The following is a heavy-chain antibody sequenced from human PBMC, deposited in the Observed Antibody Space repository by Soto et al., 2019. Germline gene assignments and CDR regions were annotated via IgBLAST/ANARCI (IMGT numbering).Heavy chain of an antibody. CDR1: GGTVASSHW. CDR3: AREIVTAGGNNYFDP. D-gene: IGHD2-21*02. J-gene: IGHJ5*02. CDR2: VYHTGDT. Sequence: PSETLSLTGGVSGGTVASSHWWSWVRQSPGGGLEWIGNVYHTGDTNLNPSLQSRVTISVDNSNNQFSLRLNSLTAADTAVYFCAREIVTAGGNNYFDPWGPGTLVTVS. V-gene: IGHV4-4*02.